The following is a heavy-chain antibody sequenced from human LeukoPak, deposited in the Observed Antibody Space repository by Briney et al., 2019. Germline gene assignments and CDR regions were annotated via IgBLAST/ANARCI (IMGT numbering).Heavy chain of an antibody. CDR3: SRGLDSRKLGY. CDR2: IHPSGML. D-gene: IGHD3-22*01. Sequence: GSLRLSCAASGFTFSSYWMNWIRQSPGKGLEWIGSIHPSGMLYNNPSLESRVTMSRDTSKNQFSLNLNSVTAADTAVYFCSRGLDSRKLGYWGQGILVTVSS. CDR1: GFTFSSYW. J-gene: IGHJ4*02. V-gene: IGHV4-4*07.